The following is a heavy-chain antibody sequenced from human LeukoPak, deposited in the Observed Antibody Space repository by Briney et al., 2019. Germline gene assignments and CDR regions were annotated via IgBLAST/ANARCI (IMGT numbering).Heavy chain of an antibody. CDR3: ASGSGSYRTPYYYMDV. CDR1: GFTVSSNY. Sequence: GGSLRLPYAASGFTVSSNYMSWVRQAPGKGLEWVSVIYSGGGTYYADSVKGRFTISRDNSKNTLYLQMNSLRAEDTAVYYCASGSGSYRTPYYYMDVWGTGPTVTVSS. CDR2: IYSGGGT. D-gene: IGHD3-10*01. V-gene: IGHV3-53*01. J-gene: IGHJ6*03.